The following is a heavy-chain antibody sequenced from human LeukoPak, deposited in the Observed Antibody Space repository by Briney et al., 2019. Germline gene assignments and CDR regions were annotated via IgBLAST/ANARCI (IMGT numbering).Heavy chain of an antibody. J-gene: IGHJ4*02. CDR1: RFTFSNYE. V-gene: IGHV3-48*03. Sequence: GGSLRLSCAASRFTFSNYEMHWVRQAPGKGLEWLSYISSSGNTIYYADSVKGRFTISRDNSKNSLYLQMNSLRAEDTAVYYCAKGQLPGNYWGQGTLVTVSS. CDR2: ISSSGNTI. D-gene: IGHD2-2*01. CDR3: AKGQLPGNY.